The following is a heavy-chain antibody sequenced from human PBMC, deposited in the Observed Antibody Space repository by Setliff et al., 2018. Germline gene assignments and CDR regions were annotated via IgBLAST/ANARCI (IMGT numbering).Heavy chain of an antibody. V-gene: IGHV1-69*05. D-gene: IGHD1-26*01. J-gene: IGHJ6*03. CDR3: ARGRGSYYYYMDV. CDR1: GGTFSSYD. Sequence: SVKVSCKASGGTFSSYDISWVRQAPGQGLEWMGRIIPIFGTANYAQKFQGRVTMTRDTSISTAYMELSRLRSDDTAVYYCARGRGSYYYYMDVWGKGTTVTVSS. CDR2: IIPIFGTA.